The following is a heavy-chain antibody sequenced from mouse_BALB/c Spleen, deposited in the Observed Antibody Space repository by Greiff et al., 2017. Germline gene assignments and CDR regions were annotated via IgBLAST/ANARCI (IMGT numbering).Heavy chain of an antibody. CDR3: ARGEDWDYFDY. V-gene: IGHV1-84*02. Sequence: QVQLKQSGPELVKPGASVKISCKASGYTFTDYYINWVKQKPGQGLEWIGWIYPGSGNTKYNEKFKGKATLTVDTSSSTAYMQLSSLTSEDTAVYFCARGEDWDYFDYWGQGTTLTVSS. D-gene: IGHD4-1*01. J-gene: IGHJ2*01. CDR1: GYTFTDYY. CDR2: IYPGSGNT.